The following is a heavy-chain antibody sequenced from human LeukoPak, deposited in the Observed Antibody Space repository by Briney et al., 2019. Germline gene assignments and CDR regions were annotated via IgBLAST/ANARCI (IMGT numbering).Heavy chain of an antibody. Sequence: ASVKVTCKASGYTFSVYGITWVRQAPGQGLEWMGWISPYNGNTSYAQKLQGRVTMTTDTSTSTAYMELRSLRSDDTAVYYCARGAPQRNGYYFDYWGQGTLVTVSS. D-gene: IGHD1-14*01. CDR2: ISPYNGNT. J-gene: IGHJ4*02. CDR3: ARGAPQRNGYYFDY. CDR1: GYTFSVYG. V-gene: IGHV1-18*01.